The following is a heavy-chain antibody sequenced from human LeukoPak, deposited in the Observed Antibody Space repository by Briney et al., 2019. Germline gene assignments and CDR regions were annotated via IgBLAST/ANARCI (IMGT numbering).Heavy chain of an antibody. V-gene: IGHV3-7*01. CDR3: ARARTKLTADYFDY. CDR1: GFTFSSYW. CDR2: IKQDGSEK. Sequence: PGGSLRLSCAASGFTFSSYWMSWVRQAPGKGLEWVANIKQDGSEKYYVDSVKGRFTISRDNAKNSLYLQMNSLRAEDTAVYYCARARTKLTADYFDYWGQGTLVTVSS. D-gene: IGHD1-1*01. J-gene: IGHJ4*02.